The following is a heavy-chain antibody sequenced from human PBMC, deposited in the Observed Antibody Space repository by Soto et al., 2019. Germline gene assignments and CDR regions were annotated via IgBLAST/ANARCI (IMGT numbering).Heavy chain of an antibody. CDR2: IYYSGST. Sequence: SETLSLTCTVSGGSISSGDYYWSWIRQPPGKGLEWIGYIYYSGSTYYNPSLKSRVTISVDTSKNQFSLKLSSVTAADTAVYYFARVSYYYDRSGYYLHWGQGILVNVSS. CDR1: GGSISSGDYY. V-gene: IGHV4-30-4*01. D-gene: IGHD3-22*01. CDR3: ARVSYYYDRSGYYLH. J-gene: IGHJ4*02.